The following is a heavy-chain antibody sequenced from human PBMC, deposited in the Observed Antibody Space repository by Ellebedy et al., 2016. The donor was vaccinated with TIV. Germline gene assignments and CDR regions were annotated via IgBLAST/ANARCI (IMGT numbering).Heavy chain of an antibody. V-gene: IGHV1-2*02. Sequence: ASVKVSCXASGYTFTGYYMHWVRQAPGQGLEWMGWINPNSGGTNYAQKFQGRVTMTRDTSISTAYMELSRLRSDDTAVYYCARDGRIAVWPPDYNWFDPWGQGTLVTVSS. CDR3: ARDGRIAVWPPDYNWFDP. D-gene: IGHD6-19*01. CDR1: GYTFTGYY. CDR2: INPNSGGT. J-gene: IGHJ5*02.